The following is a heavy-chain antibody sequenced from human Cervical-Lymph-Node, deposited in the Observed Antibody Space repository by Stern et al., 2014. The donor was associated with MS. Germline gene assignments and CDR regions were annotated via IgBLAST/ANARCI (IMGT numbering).Heavy chain of an antibody. CDR1: GASISSNNW. V-gene: IGHV4-4*02. CDR3: ARDDDYGDENAMDV. CDR2: IYNSGST. Sequence: QVQLQESGPGLVKPSGTLSLTCAVSGASISSNNWWSWVRQPPGKGLEWIGEIYNSGSTNYNPSLKSRVTISVDKSKNQVSLRLSSVTAADTAVYYCARDDDYGDENAMDVWGQGTTVTVSS. D-gene: IGHD4-17*01. J-gene: IGHJ6*02.